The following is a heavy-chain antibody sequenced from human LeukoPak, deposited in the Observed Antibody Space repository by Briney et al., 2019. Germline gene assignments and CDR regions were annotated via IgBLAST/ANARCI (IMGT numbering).Heavy chain of an antibody. J-gene: IGHJ4*02. Sequence: GRSLRLSCAASGFTFSSYGMHWVRQAPGKGLEWVAVIWYDGSNKYYADSVKGRFTISRDNSKNTLYLQMNSLRAEDTAVYYCARSRYCSSTSCSYFDYWGQGTLVTVSP. V-gene: IGHV3-33*01. CDR1: GFTFSSYG. CDR3: ARSRYCSSTSCSYFDY. CDR2: IWYDGSNK. D-gene: IGHD2-2*01.